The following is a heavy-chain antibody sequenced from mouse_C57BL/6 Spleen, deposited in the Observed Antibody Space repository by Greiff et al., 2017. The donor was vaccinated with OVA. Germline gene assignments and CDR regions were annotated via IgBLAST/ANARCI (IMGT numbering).Heavy chain of an antibody. J-gene: IGHJ4*01. CDR3: AREGDLYAMDY. Sequence: VQRVESGPELVKPGASVKISCKASGYAFSSSWMNWVKQRPGKGLEWIGRIYPGDGDTNYNGKFKGKATLTADKSSSTAYMQLSSLTSEDSAVYFCAREGDLYAMDYWGQGTSVTVSS. CDR1: GYAFSSSW. D-gene: IGHD3-3*01. V-gene: IGHV1-82*01. CDR2: IYPGDGDT.